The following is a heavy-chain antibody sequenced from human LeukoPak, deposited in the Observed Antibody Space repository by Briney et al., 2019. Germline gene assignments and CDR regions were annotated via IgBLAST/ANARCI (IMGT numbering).Heavy chain of an antibody. D-gene: IGHD5-24*01. CDR2: IYYSVTT. J-gene: IGHJ5*02. CDR1: GDSISSSSYY. V-gene: IGHV4-39*07. Sequence: PSETLSLTCTVSGDSISSSSYYWGWIRQPPGKGLEWIGSIYYSVTTYYNPSLKSRVTISVDTSKNQFSLKLSYVTAADTAVYYCARETVEMATRREWFDPWGQGTLVTVSS. CDR3: ARETVEMATRREWFDP.